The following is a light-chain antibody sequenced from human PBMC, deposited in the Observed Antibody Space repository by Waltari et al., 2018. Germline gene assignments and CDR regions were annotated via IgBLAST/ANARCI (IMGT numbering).Light chain of an antibody. V-gene: IGKV1-NL1*01. CDR2: EAS. CDR3: QHYYSTPLT. CDR1: QGITND. J-gene: IGKJ4*01. Sequence: DFQMTQSPSSLSASVGDRVTITCRASQGITNDLAWYQQKPGETPKLLIYEASSLQSGIPSRFSGSGSGTDFTLTISSLQSEDFATYYCQHYYSTPLTFGGGTKVEIK.